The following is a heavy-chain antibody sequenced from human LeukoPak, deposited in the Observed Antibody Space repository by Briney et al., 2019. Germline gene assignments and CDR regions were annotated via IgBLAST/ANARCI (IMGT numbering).Heavy chain of an antibody. CDR2: MNPNSGNT. Sequence: ASVKVSCKVSGYTFTDYYMHWVQQAPGQGLEWMGWMNPNSGNTGYAQKFQGRVTITRNTSISTAYMELSSLRSEDTAVYYCARGEPGGNGWNYWGQGTLVTVSS. D-gene: IGHD6-25*01. CDR1: GYTFTDYY. CDR3: ARGEPGGNGWNY. J-gene: IGHJ4*02. V-gene: IGHV1-8*03.